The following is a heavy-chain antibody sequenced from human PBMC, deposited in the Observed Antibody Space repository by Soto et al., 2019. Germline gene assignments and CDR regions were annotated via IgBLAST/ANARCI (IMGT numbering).Heavy chain of an antibody. CDR2: INHSGST. CDR1: GGSFSGYY. D-gene: IGHD2-15*01. CDR3: ARVPVVVVAAPWGYFAY. Sequence: SETLSLTCAVYGGSFSGYYWSWIRQPPGKGLEWIGEINHSGSTNYNPSLKSRVTISVDTSKNQFSLKLSSVTAADTAVYYCARVPVVVVAAPWGYFAYWGQGTLVTVSS. J-gene: IGHJ4*02. V-gene: IGHV4-34*01.